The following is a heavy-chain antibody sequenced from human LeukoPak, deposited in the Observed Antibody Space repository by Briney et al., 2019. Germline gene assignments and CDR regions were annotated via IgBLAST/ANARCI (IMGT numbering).Heavy chain of an antibody. Sequence: GGSLRLSCAASGFTFSRNGMHWVRQAPGKGLEGVAFIRYDGSDEYYGDSVKGRFSICRDNSKNTLYLQMNSLRVEDTAVYYCAKDGWTCSGGSCYFAYWGQGTLVTVSS. V-gene: IGHV3-30*02. D-gene: IGHD2-15*01. CDR1: GFTFSRNG. CDR3: AKDGWTCSGGSCYFAY. CDR2: IRYDGSDE. J-gene: IGHJ4*02.